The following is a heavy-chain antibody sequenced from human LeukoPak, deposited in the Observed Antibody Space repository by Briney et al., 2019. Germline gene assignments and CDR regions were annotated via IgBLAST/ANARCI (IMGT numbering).Heavy chain of an antibody. V-gene: IGHV3-23*01. D-gene: IGHD5-24*01. J-gene: IGHJ3*02. CDR2: ISGSGGST. CDR1: GFTLSSYA. Sequence: GGSLRLSCAASGFTLSSYAMSWVRQAPGKGLEWVSAISGSGGSTYYADSVKGRFTISRDNSKNTLYLQMNSLRAEDTAVYYCAKIRQRWLQLGAFDIWGQGTMVTVSS. CDR3: AKIRQRWLQLGAFDI.